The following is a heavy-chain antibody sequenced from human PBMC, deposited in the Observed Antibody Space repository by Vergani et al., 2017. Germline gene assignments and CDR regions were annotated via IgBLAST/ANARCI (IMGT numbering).Heavy chain of an antibody. Sequence: QVQLVQSGAEVKKTGSSVKVSCKASGGTFSSYAISWVRQAPGQGLEWMGGIIPIFGTANYAQKFQGRVTITADESTSTAYMELSSLRSEDTAVYYCARTYGDYVEVGFDIWGQGTMVTVSS. CDR2: IIPIFGTA. CDR1: GGTFSSYA. CDR3: ARTYGDYVEVGFDI. V-gene: IGHV1-69*01. J-gene: IGHJ3*02. D-gene: IGHD4-17*01.